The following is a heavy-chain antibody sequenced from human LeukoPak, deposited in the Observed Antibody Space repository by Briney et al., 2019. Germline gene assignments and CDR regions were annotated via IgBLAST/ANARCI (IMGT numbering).Heavy chain of an antibody. CDR3: ARRGRFLDLDEYWFDP. Sequence: PSETLSLTCTVSGDSISSTSYFWGWIRQPPGRGREWMGSIYNSGRSHYNPSLKSRVTISVDTSKNQFSLKLSSVTAADTAVYYCARRGRFLDLDEYWFDPWGQGTLVTVSS. CDR2: IYNSGRS. CDR1: GDSISSTSYF. J-gene: IGHJ5*02. D-gene: IGHD3-3*01. V-gene: IGHV4-39*07.